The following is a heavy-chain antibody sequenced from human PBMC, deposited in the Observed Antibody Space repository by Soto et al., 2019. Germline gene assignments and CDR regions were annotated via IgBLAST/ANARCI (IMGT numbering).Heavy chain of an antibody. CDR1: GFTFSNFS. Sequence: GGSLRLSCAASGFTFSNFSMSWVRQAPGKGLEWVAAISGSATSTYYTDSVKGRFTISRDNSKSTLYLQMNSLRAEDTAVYFCAKGYGSGSYYTSLLPLDFWGQGTLVTVSS. CDR2: ISGSATST. J-gene: IGHJ4*02. D-gene: IGHD3-10*01. CDR3: AKGYGSGSYYTSLLPLDF. V-gene: IGHV3-23*01.